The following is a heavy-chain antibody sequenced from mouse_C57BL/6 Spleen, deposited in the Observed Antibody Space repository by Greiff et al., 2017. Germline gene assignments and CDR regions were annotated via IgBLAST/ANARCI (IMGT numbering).Heavy chain of an antibody. CDR3: EREEGYDDAMDY. V-gene: IGHV1-64*01. CDR2: IHPNSGST. Sequence: QVQLQQPGAELVKPGASVKLSCKASGYTFTSYWMHWVKQRPGQGLEWIGMIHPNSGSTNYNEKFKSKATLTVDKSSSTAYMQLSSLTSEDSAVYYCEREEGYDDAMDYWGQGTSVTVSS. CDR1: GYTFTSYW. D-gene: IGHD2-2*01. J-gene: IGHJ4*01.